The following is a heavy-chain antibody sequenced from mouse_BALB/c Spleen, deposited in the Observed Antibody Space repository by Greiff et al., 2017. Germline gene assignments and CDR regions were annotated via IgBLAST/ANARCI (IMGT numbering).Heavy chain of an antibody. Sequence: QVQLKESGPELVKPGASVKISCKASGYAFSSSWMNWVKQRPGQGLEWIGRIYPGDGDTNYNGKFKGKATLTADKSSSTAYMQLSSLTSVDSAVYFCASDPPDLQLYAMDYWGQGTSVTVSS. CDR2: IYPGDGDT. CDR3: ASDPPDLQLYAMDY. D-gene: IGHD2-1*01. CDR1: GYAFSSSW. V-gene: IGHV1-82*01. J-gene: IGHJ4*01.